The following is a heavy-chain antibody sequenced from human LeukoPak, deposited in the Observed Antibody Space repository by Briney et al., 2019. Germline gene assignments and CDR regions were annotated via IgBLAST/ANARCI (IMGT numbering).Heavy chain of an antibody. Sequence: GGPLRLSSAPPGFTSSGYIMTGVRQAPGRGREWASPMSSGSSYIYYADSVRGRFTISRDNAKNSLYLLMNSLRVEDTAVYYCARDRPTGASRLFVVQWGQGTLVTVSS. J-gene: IGHJ4*02. CDR1: GFTSSGYI. CDR3: ARDRPTGASRLFVVQ. CDR2: MSSGSSYI. D-gene: IGHD3-3*01. V-gene: IGHV3-21*01.